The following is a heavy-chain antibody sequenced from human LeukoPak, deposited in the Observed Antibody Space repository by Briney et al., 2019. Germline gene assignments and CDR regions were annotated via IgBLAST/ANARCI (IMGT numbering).Heavy chain of an antibody. CDR1: GGSISSSSYY. V-gene: IGHV4-39*01. CDR2: IYYSGST. D-gene: IGHD3-22*01. J-gene: IGHJ5*02. Sequence: SETLSLTCTVSGGSISSSSYYWGWIRQPPGKGLEWIGSIYYSGSTYYNPSLKSRVTISVDTSKNQFSLKLSSVTAADTAVYYCAPPPYCYEANGYSVAWGQGTLVTVSS. CDR3: APPPYCYEANGYSVA.